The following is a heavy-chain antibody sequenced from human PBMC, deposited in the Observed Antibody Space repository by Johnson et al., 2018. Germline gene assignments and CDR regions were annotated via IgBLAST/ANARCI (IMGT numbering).Heavy chain of an antibody. J-gene: IGHJ3*02. V-gene: IGHV3-30*18. CDR2: ISYDGSNK. CDR1: GFTFSSYG. D-gene: IGHD1-26*01. CDR3: AKVWEAPHDAFDI. Sequence: VQLVQSGGGVVQPGRSLRLSCAASGFTFSSYGMHWVRLAPGKGLEWVAVISYDGSNKYYADSVKGRFTISRDNSKNTLYLQMNSLRAEDTAVYYCAKVWEAPHDAFDIWGQGTMVTVSS.